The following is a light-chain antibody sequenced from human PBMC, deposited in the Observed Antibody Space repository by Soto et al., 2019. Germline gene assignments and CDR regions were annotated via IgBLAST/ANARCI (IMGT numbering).Light chain of an antibody. Sequence: QSALTQPPSVSGSPGQSVTISCTGTSSDVGSYNRVSWYQQPPGTAPKLMIYEVSNRPSGVPDRFSGSESGNTAPLTISGLPAEDEADYYCSSYTSSSTLDVFGTGTKVTVL. CDR2: EVS. CDR3: SSYTSSSTLDV. CDR1: SSDVGSYNR. J-gene: IGLJ1*01. V-gene: IGLV2-18*02.